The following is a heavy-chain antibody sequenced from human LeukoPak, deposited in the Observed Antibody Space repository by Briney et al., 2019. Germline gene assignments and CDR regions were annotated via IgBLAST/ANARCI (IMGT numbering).Heavy chain of an antibody. D-gene: IGHD3/OR15-3a*01. J-gene: IGHJ4*02. CDR1: GLTFSSYA. V-gene: IGHV3-23*01. CDR3: AKTSMDYYFDY. Sequence: GGSLRLSCAASGLTFSSYAMSWVRQAPGKGLDWVSAISGSGGSTYYADSVKGRFTISRDNSKNTLYLQMNSLRAEDTAVYYCAKTSMDYYFDYWGQGTLVTVSS. CDR2: ISGSGGST.